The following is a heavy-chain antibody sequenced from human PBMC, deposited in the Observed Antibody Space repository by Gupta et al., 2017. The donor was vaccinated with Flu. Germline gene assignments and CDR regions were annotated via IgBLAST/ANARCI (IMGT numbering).Heavy chain of an antibody. CDR3: AREPRYSSGGFDG. CDR1: GWYFSGYY. J-gene: IGHJ6*02. V-gene: IGHV4-34*02. D-gene: IGHD6-19*01. Sequence: HVQPQQGAAGLLKPSETLPLTSAVFGWYFSGYYWSGVRKAPGKGLERIGEINHSRCTNYNPCRKSRVSISVHTSDNQLYLSLKSVTAADAAIDDGAREPRYSSGGFDGGGQGTTVSVSS. CDR2: INHSRCT.